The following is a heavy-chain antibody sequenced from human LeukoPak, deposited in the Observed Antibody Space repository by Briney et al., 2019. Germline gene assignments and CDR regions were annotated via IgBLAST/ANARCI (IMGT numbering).Heavy chain of an antibody. CDR2: VYYSGNT. J-gene: IGHJ4*02. CDR3: ARDGFLAVDY. Sequence: SETLSLTCTVSGGSISCSTYYWGWIRQPPGKGLEWIGNVYYSGNTYYNPSLESRVTISVDTSKNQFSLKLTSVTAADTAVYYCARDGFLAVDYWGQGTLVTVSS. V-gene: IGHV4-39*07. D-gene: IGHD3-3*01. CDR1: GGSISCSTYY.